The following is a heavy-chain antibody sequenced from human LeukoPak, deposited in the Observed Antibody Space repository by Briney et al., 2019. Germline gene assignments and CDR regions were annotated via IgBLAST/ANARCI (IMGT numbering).Heavy chain of an antibody. CDR1: GFTFSSYS. J-gene: IGHJ4*02. CDR3: ARGEAVAGTDY. Sequence: GGSLRLSCAASGFTFSSYSMNWVRQAPGKGLEWVSSISSSSSYIYYADSVKGRFTTSRDNAKNSLYLQMNSLRAEDTAVYYCARGEAVAGTDYWGQGTLVTVSS. D-gene: IGHD6-19*01. V-gene: IGHV3-21*01. CDR2: ISSSSSYI.